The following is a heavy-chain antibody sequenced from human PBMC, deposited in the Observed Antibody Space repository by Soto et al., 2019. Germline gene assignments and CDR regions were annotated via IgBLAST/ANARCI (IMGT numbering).Heavy chain of an antibody. D-gene: IGHD2-2*01. CDR1: GYTFTSYY. CDR2: INHSGGST. J-gene: IGHJ4*02. V-gene: IGHV1-46*03. CDR3: ARVKINEGYCSSTSCYGYFDY. Sequence: QVQLVQSGAEVKKPGASVKVSCKAYGYTFTSYYMHWVRQAPGQGLEWMGIINHSGGSTSYAQKFQGRVTMTRDTSTSTVYMELSSLRSEDTAVYYCARVKINEGYCSSTSCYGYFDYWGQGTLVTVSS.